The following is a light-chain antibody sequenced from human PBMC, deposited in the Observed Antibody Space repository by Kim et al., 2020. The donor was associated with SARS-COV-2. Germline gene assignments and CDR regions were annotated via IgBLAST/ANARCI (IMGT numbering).Light chain of an antibody. CDR3: QSPDSGGNVV. Sequence: SSELTQDPAVSVALGQTVRITCQGDSLRSYYATWYQQKPRQAPVLVIYGRNNRPSGIPDRFSGSASGNTASLTISGAQAEDEADFYCQSPDSGGNVVFGG. CDR1: SLRSYY. CDR2: GRN. V-gene: IGLV3-19*01. J-gene: IGLJ2*01.